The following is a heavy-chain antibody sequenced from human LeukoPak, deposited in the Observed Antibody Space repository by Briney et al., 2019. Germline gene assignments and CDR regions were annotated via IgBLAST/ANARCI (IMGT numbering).Heavy chain of an antibody. Sequence: ASVKVSCKASGYTFTSYGISWVRQAPGQGLEWMGWISAYNGNTNYAQKLQGRVTMTTDTSTSTAYMELRSLRSDDTAVYYCARDRGGWLALTGGYWGQGTLVTVSS. J-gene: IGHJ4*02. CDR2: ISAYNGNT. D-gene: IGHD6-19*01. CDR1: GYTFTSYG. V-gene: IGHV1-18*01. CDR3: ARDRGGWLALTGGY.